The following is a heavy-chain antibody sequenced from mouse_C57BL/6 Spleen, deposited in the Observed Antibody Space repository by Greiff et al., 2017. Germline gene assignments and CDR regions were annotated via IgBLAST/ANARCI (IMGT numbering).Heavy chain of an antibody. CDR3: AIHYGSSPWFAY. CDR1: GYTFTSYW. V-gene: IGHV1-69*01. CDR2: IDPSDSYT. Sequence: QVQLQQPGAELVMPGASVKLSCKASGYTFTSYWMHWVKQRPGQGLEWIGEIDPSDSYTNYNQKFKGKSTLTVDKSSSTAYMQLSSLTSEDSAVYYCAIHYGSSPWFAYWGQGTLVTVSA. D-gene: IGHD1-1*01. J-gene: IGHJ3*01.